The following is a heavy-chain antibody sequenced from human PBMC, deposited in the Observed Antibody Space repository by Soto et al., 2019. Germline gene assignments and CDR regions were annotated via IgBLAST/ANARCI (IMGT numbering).Heavy chain of an antibody. V-gene: IGHV3-30-3*01. CDR3: ARYSSSDFDY. Sequence: GGSLRLSCAASGFTFSSYAMHWVRQAPGKGLEWVAVISYDGSNKYYADSVKGRFTISRDNSKNTLYLQMNSLRAEDTAVYYCARYSSSDFDYWGQGTLATVSS. CDR2: ISYDGSNK. CDR1: GFTFSSYA. J-gene: IGHJ4*02. D-gene: IGHD6-13*01.